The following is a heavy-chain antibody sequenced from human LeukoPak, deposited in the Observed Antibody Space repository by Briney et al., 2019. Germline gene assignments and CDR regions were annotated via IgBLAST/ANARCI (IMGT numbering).Heavy chain of an antibody. CDR3: ARGRAAGPSSDFDI. V-gene: IGHV3-13*01. J-gene: IGHJ3*02. D-gene: IGHD6-6*01. CDR1: GFTFSSYD. CDR2: IGTAGDT. Sequence: GGSLRLSCAASGFTFSSYDMHWVRQATGKGLEWVSAIGTAGDTYYLGSVKGRFTISRENAKNSLYLQMNSLRAGDTAVYYCARGRAAGPSSDFDIWGQGTMVTVSS.